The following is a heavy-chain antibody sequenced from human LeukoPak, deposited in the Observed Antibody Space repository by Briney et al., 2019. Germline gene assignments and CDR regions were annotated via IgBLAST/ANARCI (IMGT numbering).Heavy chain of an antibody. CDR1: GYTFTNYA. D-gene: IGHD1-26*01. J-gene: IGHJ4*02. CDR3: AKASPPKVGATIYSFDY. CDR2: ISTDTGTP. Sequence: ASVKVSCTASGYTFTNYAMNWVRQAPGQGLEWMGCISTDTGTPTYAQGFTGRFVFSLDTSVSTAYLQISNLKAEDTAVYFCAKASPPKVGATIYSFDYWAREPWSPSPQ. V-gene: IGHV7-4-1*02.